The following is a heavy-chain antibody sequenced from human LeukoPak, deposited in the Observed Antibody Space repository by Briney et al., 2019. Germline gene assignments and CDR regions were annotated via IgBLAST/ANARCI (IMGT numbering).Heavy chain of an antibody. CDR3: AASRDGYKSDY. J-gene: IGHJ4*02. V-gene: IGHV4-59*01. CDR1: GGSISSYY. CDR2: IYYSGST. Sequence: PSETLSLTCTVSGGSISSYYWSWIRQPPGKGLEWIGYIYYSGSTNYNPSLKSRVTISVDTSKNQFSLKLSSVTAADTAVYYCAASRDGYKSDYWDQGTLVTVSS. D-gene: IGHD5-24*01.